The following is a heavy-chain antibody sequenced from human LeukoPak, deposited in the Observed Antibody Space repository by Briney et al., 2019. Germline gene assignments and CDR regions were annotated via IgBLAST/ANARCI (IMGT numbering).Heavy chain of an antibody. CDR2: IYYSGTT. J-gene: IGHJ4*02. CDR3: ARQYSSVWQSFDW. D-gene: IGHD6-19*01. V-gene: IGHV4-39*01. CDR1: GGSISSGSYS. Sequence: SETLSLTCTASGGSISSGSYSWGWIRQPPGKGLEWIGTIYYSGTTYYNPSLRSRLTISVDTSKNQFSLKLSSVTAADTAVYYCARQYSSVWQSFDWWGQGSLVTVSS.